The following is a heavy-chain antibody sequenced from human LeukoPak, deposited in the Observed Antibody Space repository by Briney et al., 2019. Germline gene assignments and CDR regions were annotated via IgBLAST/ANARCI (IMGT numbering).Heavy chain of an antibody. J-gene: IGHJ5*01. V-gene: IGHV3-21*01. CDR1: RFTFNSFV. CDR3: ARDFLEWLPYS. CDR2: ITSGSNYM. D-gene: IGHD3-3*01. Sequence: PGGSLRLSCAASRFTFNSFVMSWVRQAPGKGLEWVSSITSGSNYMYYADSVKGRFTISRDNAKNSLYLQMNSLRAEDTAVYYCARDFLEWLPYSWGHGTLVTVSS.